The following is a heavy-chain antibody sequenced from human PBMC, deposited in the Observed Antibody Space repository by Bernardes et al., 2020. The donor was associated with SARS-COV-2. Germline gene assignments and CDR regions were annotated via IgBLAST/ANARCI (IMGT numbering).Heavy chain of an antibody. D-gene: IGHD2-2*02. CDR1: GFTFSSYA. Sequence: GGSLRLSCAASGFTFSSYAMHWVRQAPGKGLEWVAVISYDGSNKYYADSVKGRFTISRDNSKNTLYLQMNSLRAEDTAVYYCAREVVVVPAAIQGDMSDAFDIWGQGTMVTVSS. CDR2: ISYDGSNK. CDR3: AREVVVVPAAIQGDMSDAFDI. J-gene: IGHJ3*02. V-gene: IGHV3-30*04.